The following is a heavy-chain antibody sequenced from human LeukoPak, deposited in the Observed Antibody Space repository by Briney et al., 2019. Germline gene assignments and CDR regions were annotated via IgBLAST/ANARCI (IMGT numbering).Heavy chain of an antibody. CDR2: ISGSAHKI. J-gene: IGHJ4*02. D-gene: IGHD5-18*01. Sequence: GGSLRLSCVASGITFSNYAVSWVRQAPEKGLDWVSVISGSAHKIRYADSVKGRFTISRDNSENIVYLQVNNLRVEDTAVYYCAGRPTGYSSGYIHWGQGTLVTVSS. V-gene: IGHV3-23*01. CDR3: AGRPTGYSSGYIH. CDR1: GITFSNYA.